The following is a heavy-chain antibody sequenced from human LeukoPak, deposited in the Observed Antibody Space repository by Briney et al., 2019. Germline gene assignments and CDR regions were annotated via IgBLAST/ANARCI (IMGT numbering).Heavy chain of an antibody. V-gene: IGHV3-11*01. D-gene: IGHD5-18*01. CDR3: ARDHGYSYGLGSCCPGY. Sequence: LSLTCTVSGGSISSSSYYWGWIRQPPGKGLEWVSYISSSGSTIYYADSVRGRFTISRDNAKNSLYLQMNSLRAEDTAVYYCARDHGYSYGLGSCCPGYWGQGTLVTVSS. J-gene: IGHJ4*02. CDR1: GGSISSSSYY. CDR2: ISSSGSTI.